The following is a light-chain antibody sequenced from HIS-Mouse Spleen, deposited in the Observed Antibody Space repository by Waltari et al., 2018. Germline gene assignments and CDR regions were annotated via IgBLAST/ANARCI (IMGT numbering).Light chain of an antibody. J-gene: IGLJ2*01. Sequence: SYELTQPPSGAVSPGQTARITCSGAALTKQNSYWYQQKPGPAPVLVIYKDSERPSGIPERFSGSSSGTTVTLTISGVQAEDEADYYCQSADSSGTYVVFGGGTKLTVL. V-gene: IGLV3-25*03. CDR3: QSADSSGTYVV. CDR1: ALTKQN. CDR2: KDS.